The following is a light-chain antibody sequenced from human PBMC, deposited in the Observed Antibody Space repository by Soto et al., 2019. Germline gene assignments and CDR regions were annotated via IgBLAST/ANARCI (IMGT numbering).Light chain of an antibody. J-gene: IGKJ1*01. Sequence: EIVLTQSPGTLSLSPGERATLSCRASQSVSISYLAWYQQKPGQAPSLIIYGASSRATGIPDRFSGSGSGTDFTLTISRLEPEDFAVYYCHQYGSSSWTFGQGTKVDIK. CDR2: GAS. CDR3: HQYGSSSWT. CDR1: QSVSISY. V-gene: IGKV3-20*01.